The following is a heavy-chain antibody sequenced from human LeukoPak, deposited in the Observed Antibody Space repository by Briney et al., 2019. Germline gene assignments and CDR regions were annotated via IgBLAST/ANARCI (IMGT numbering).Heavy chain of an antibody. CDR3: ARVPGRMTTVTTGHFDY. CDR2: IYHSGST. CDR1: GGSISSSNW. J-gene: IGHJ4*02. D-gene: IGHD4-17*01. Sequence: KPSGTLSLTCAVSGGSISSSNWWSWVRQPPGKGLEWIREIYHSGSTNYNPSLKSRVTISVDKSKNQFSLKLSSVTAADTAVYYCARVPGRMTTVTTGHFDYWGQGTLVTVSS. V-gene: IGHV4-4*02.